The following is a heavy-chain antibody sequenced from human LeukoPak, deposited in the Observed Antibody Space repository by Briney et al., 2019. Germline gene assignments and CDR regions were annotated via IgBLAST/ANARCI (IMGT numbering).Heavy chain of an antibody. CDR3: ARDRAGVGYCSSTSCHAINWFDP. CDR1: GGIFSSYA. Sequence: GASVKVSCKASGGIFSSYAISWVRQAPGQGLEWMGRIIPILGIANYAQKFQGRVTITADKSTSTAYMELSSLRSEDTAVYYCARDRAGVGYCSSTSCHAINWFDPWGQGTLVTVSS. V-gene: IGHV1-69*04. D-gene: IGHD2-2*01. J-gene: IGHJ5*02. CDR2: IIPILGIA.